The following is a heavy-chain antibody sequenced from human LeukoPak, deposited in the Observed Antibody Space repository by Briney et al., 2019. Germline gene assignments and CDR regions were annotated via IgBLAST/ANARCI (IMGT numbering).Heavy chain of an antibody. D-gene: IGHD3-9*01. CDR2: ISSSGSTI. CDR3: AGYFYYDILTGYYTGGMDV. J-gene: IGHJ6*02. V-gene: IGHV3-11*01. Sequence: GGSLRLSCAASGFTFSDYYMSWIRQAPGKGLEWVPYISSSGSTIYYADSVKGRFTISRDNAKNSLYLQMNSLRAEDTAVYYCAGYFYYDILTGYYTGGMDVWGQGTTVTVSS. CDR1: GFTFSDYY.